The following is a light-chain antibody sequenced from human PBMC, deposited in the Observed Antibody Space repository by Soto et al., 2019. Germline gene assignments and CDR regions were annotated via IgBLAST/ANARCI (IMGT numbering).Light chain of an antibody. CDR3: QQYKDFWT. CDR2: DAS. V-gene: IGKV1-5*01. Sequence: DIQMTQSPSTLSASVGDRVTITCGASQSISTWLAWYQQRPGKAPKLLIYDASSLESGVPSRFSGSGSGTEFALTISSLQTDDFATYYCQQYKDFWTFGPGTKVQIK. J-gene: IGKJ1*01. CDR1: QSISTW.